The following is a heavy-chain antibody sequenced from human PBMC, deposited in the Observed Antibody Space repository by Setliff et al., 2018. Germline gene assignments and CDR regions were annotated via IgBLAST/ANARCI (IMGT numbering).Heavy chain of an antibody. J-gene: IGHJ5*02. CDR1: GYTFAKYG. CDR2: ISGYNGYT. Sequence: ASVKVSCKAFGYTFAKYGTSWVRQAPGQGLEWMGWISGYNGYTVYAQKLQGRVTLTTDTSTGTAYMELSSLTSDDTAFYYCVRSGKFGMRFWFDQWGLGTLVTVS. CDR3: VRSGKFGMRFWFDQ. V-gene: IGHV1-18*01. D-gene: IGHD1-26*01.